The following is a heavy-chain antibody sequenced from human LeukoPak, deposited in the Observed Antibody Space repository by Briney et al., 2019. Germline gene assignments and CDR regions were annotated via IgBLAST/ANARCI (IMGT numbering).Heavy chain of an antibody. J-gene: IGHJ3*02. CDR3: ARGQQQLVRGADDAFDI. Sequence: SVKVSCKASGGTFSSYAISWVRQAPGQGLEWRGGIIPIFGTANYAQKFQGRVTITTDESTSTAYMELSSLRSEDTAVYYCARGQQQLVRGADDAFDIWGQGTMVTVSS. CDR1: GGTFSSYA. D-gene: IGHD6-13*01. V-gene: IGHV1-69*05. CDR2: IIPIFGTA.